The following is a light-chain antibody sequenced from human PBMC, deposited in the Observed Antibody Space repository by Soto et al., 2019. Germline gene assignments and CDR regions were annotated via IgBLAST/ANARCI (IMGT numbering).Light chain of an antibody. V-gene: IGLV1-44*01. J-gene: IGLJ1*01. CDR3: AAWDGSLKGYV. CDR1: SSNIGSNT. Sequence: QSVLTQPPSASGTPGQRVTISCSGSSSNIGSNTVNWYQQLPGTAPKLLIYSNNQRPSGVPDRFSGSKSGTSASLAISGLQSEDEADYCCAAWDGSLKGYVFGTGTKLTVL. CDR2: SNN.